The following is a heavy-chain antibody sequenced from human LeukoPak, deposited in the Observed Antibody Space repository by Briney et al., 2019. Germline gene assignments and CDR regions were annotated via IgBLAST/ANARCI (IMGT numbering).Heavy chain of an antibody. Sequence: AGGSLRLSCAASGFIFSSYAMHWVRQAPGKGLEWVAVIWYDGSNKYYADSVKGRFTISRDNSKNTLYLQMNSLRAEDTAVYYCAKPIAVAGIGARDAFDIWGRGTMVTVSS. D-gene: IGHD6-19*01. J-gene: IGHJ3*02. V-gene: IGHV3-33*06. CDR2: IWYDGSNK. CDR3: AKPIAVAGIGARDAFDI. CDR1: GFIFSSYA.